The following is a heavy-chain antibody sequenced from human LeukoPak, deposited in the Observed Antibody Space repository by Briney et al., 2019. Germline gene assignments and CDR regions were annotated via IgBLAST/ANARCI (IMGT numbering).Heavy chain of an antibody. CDR1: GGSISSYY. CDR3: ARENHWNSPFDP. CDR2: IYTSGST. D-gene: IGHD1-7*01. J-gene: IGHJ5*02. Sequence: PSETLSLTCTVSGGSISSYYWSWIRQPAGKGLEWIGYIYTSGSTNYNPSLKSRVTISVDTSKNQFSLKLSSVTAADTAVYYCARENHWNSPFDPWGQGTLVTVSS. V-gene: IGHV4-4*07.